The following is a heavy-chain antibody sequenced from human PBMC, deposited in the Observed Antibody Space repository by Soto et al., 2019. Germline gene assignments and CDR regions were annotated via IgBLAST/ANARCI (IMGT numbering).Heavy chain of an antibody. CDR2: ISYDGSKK. CDR3: ARSIAVAGLDY. D-gene: IGHD6-19*01. V-gene: IGHV3-30-3*01. J-gene: IGHJ4*02. CDR1: GFTLSTYS. Sequence: GGSLRLSCSASGFTLSTYSIHWVRQAPGKGLEWVSVISYDGSKKLYRDSVKCRFSISRETSKSTVYLQMNSLRPEDTAIYNCARSIAVAGLDYWGQGTLVTVSS.